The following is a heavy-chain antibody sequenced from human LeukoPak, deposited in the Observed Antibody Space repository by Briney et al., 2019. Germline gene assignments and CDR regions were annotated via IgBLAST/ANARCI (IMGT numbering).Heavy chain of an antibody. Sequence: SETLSLTCAVSGYSISSGYYWGWIRQPPGKGLEWIGSIYHCGSTYYNPSLKSRVTISVDTSKNQFSLKLSSVTAADTAVYYCARHGASQWELLGAFDIWGQGTMITVSS. D-gene: IGHD1-26*01. CDR1: GYSISSGYY. CDR2: IYHCGST. CDR3: ARHGASQWELLGAFDI. J-gene: IGHJ3*02. V-gene: IGHV4-38-2*01.